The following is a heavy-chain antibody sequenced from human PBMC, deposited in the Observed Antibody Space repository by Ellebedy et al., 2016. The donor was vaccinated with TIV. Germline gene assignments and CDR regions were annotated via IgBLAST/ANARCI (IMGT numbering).Heavy chain of an antibody. V-gene: IGHV3-21*01. Sequence: PGGSLRLSCAASGFPFSDYAMNWVRQAPGKGLKWVSSLSTSGTHIFSADSVKGRFTISRDDAKNSLYLQMTSLRADDTAFYYCARDKREGGFGVWGQGTLVTVSS. CDR2: LSTSGTHI. D-gene: IGHD3-3*01. CDR1: GFPFSDYA. CDR3: ARDKREGGFGV. J-gene: IGHJ4*02.